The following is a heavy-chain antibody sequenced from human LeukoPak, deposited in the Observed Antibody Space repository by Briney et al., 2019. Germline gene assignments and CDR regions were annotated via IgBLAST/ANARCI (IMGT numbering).Heavy chain of an antibody. CDR2: FYYSGFT. Sequence: SETLSLTCSVSDDSISRSSYYWGWIRQPPGKGLEWIGTFYYSGFTYYNPSLKNRVTISVDTSQNQFSLKLSSVTAEDTAVYYCARLKVGTTHPDYWGQGTLVTVSS. CDR1: DDSISRSSYY. D-gene: IGHD1-26*01. CDR3: ARLKVGTTHPDY. J-gene: IGHJ4*02. V-gene: IGHV4-39*01.